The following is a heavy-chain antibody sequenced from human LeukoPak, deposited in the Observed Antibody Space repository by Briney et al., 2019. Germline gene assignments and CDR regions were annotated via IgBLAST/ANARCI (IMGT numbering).Heavy chain of an antibody. Sequence: PGGSLRLSCAASGFTFSNHAMSWVRQAPGKGLEWVAVISDSGGSTYYADSVKGRFTISRDNSKNTLYLQMNSLRAEDTAVYYCAKEVGSSGWFPFDYWGQGTLVTVSS. CDR1: GFTFSNHA. J-gene: IGHJ4*02. D-gene: IGHD6-19*01. CDR2: ISDSGGST. V-gene: IGHV3-23*01. CDR3: AKEVGSSGWFPFDY.